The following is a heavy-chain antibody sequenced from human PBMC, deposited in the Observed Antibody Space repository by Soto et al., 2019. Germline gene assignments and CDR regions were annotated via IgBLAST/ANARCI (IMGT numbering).Heavy chain of an antibody. D-gene: IGHD1-7*01. J-gene: IGHJ4*02. CDR1: GGSFTSNNW. CDR2: IYRTGST. CDR3: ASRDPGTSADY. V-gene: IGHV4-4*02. Sequence: PSDTLSLTCSVSGGSFTSNNWWTLVRQPPGQGLEWIGEIYRTGSTNYNPSLKSRVTISLDKSENQFSLKVTSLTAADTAVYYCASRDPGTSADYWGQGNVVTVSS.